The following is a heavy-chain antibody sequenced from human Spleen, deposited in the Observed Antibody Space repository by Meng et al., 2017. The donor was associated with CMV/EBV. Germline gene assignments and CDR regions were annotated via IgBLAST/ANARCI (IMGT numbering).Heavy chain of an antibody. Sequence: QVQLQQWGAGLLKPSETLSLTAAAYGESFSGYYWSWIRQPPGKGLQWIGEINHSGSTNYNPSLKSRVTISVDTSKNQFSLKLSSVTAADTAVYYCAREDCSGGSCSYFDYWGRGTLVTVSS. CDR3: AREDCSGGSCSYFDY. V-gene: IGHV4-34*02. CDR2: INHSGST. J-gene: IGHJ4*02. CDR1: GESFSGYY. D-gene: IGHD2-15*01.